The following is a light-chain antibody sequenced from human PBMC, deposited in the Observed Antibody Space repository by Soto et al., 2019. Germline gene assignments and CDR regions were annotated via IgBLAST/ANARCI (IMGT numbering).Light chain of an antibody. Sequence: QSALTQPASVSGSPGQSITISCTGTSSDVGGYNYVSRYQQHPGKAPKLMIYDVNNRPSGVSNRFSGSKSGNTASLTISGLQAEDEGDYYCSSYTSSITLVFGGGTKLTVL. J-gene: IGLJ2*01. CDR2: DVN. V-gene: IGLV2-14*01. CDR3: SSYTSSITLV. CDR1: SSDVGGYNY.